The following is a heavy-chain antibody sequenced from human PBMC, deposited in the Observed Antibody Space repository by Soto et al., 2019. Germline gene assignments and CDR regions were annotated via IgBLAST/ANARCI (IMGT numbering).Heavy chain of an antibody. J-gene: IGHJ3*01. CDR3: ARDGRYCTWSDCRGDAFDV. Sequence: EVQLVESRGGLVQPGGSLRLSCAASGFSFSSHWMTWVRQTPGKGLEWVANIKEDGSQKYYVDSVKGRFTILRDNANNSLSLQMNSPRVEDTAVYYCARDGRYCTWSDCRGDAFDVWGQGTVVTVSS. CDR2: IKEDGSQK. V-gene: IGHV3-7*01. CDR1: GFSFSSHW. D-gene: IGHD2-8*01.